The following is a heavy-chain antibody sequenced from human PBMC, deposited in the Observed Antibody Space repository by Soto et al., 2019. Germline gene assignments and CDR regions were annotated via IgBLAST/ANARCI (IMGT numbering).Heavy chain of an antibody. CDR3: ARSIVVVTALDY. J-gene: IGHJ4*02. V-gene: IGHV3-30*03. Sequence: GSLRLSCAASGFTFSSHGMHWVRQVPGKGLEWLAVISYDGYNQYYADFVKGRFTISRDNSKNILYLQMNSLRAEDTAVYYCARSIVVVTALDYWGQGTLVTVSS. D-gene: IGHD2-21*02. CDR1: GFTFSSHG. CDR2: ISYDGYNQ.